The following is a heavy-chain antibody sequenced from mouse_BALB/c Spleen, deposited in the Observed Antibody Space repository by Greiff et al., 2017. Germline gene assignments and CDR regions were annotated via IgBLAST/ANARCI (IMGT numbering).Heavy chain of an antibody. J-gene: IGHJ4*01. CDR2: IRSKSNNYAT. Sequence: EVKVVESGGGLVQPKGSLKLSCAASGFTFNTYAMNWVRQAPGKGLEWVARIRSKSNNYATYYADSVKDRFTISRDDSQSMLYLQMNNLKTEDTAMYYCVRHWDGNYGLGYAMDYWGQGTSVTVSS. D-gene: IGHD2-1*01. V-gene: IGHV10-1*02. CDR1: GFTFNTYA. CDR3: VRHWDGNYGLGYAMDY.